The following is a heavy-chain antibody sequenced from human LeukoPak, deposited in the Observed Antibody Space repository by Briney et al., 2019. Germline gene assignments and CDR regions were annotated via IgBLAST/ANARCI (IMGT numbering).Heavy chain of an antibody. CDR1: GGTFSSYA. CDR3: ARGPFITMARGVPLDV. V-gene: IGHV1-69*05. Sequence: GASVKVSCKASGGTFSSYAISWVRQAPGQGLEWMGGIIPIFGTANYAQKFQGRVTITTDESTSTAYMELSSLRSEDTAVYYCARGPFITMARGVPLDVWGKGTTVTVSS. D-gene: IGHD3-10*01. CDR2: IIPIFGTA. J-gene: IGHJ6*04.